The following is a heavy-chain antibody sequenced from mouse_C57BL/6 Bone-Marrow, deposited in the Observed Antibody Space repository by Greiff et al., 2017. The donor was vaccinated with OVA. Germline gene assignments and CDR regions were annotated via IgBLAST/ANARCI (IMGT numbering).Heavy chain of an antibody. CDR2: IYPSDSET. Sequence: QVQLQQPGAELVRPGSSVKLSCKASGYTFTSYWMDWVKQRPGQGLEWIGNIYPSDSETHYNQKFKDKATLTVDKSSSTAYMQLSSLTSEDSAVYYCAREEYGYWYFDFGGRGTTVTVTS. J-gene: IGHJ1*03. CDR1: GYTFTSYW. CDR3: AREEYGYWYFDF. D-gene: IGHD2-10*02. V-gene: IGHV1-61*01.